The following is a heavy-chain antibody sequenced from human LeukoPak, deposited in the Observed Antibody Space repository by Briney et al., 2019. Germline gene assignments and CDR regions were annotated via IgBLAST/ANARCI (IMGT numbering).Heavy chain of an antibody. V-gene: IGHV1-69*06. CDR2: IIPIFGTA. D-gene: IGHD3-10*01. J-gene: IGHJ1*01. CDR3: TTSRRFYYGSGTFQY. CDR1: GGTFSSYA. Sequence: SVKVSCKASGGTFSSYAISWVRQAPGQGLEWMGRIIPIFGTANYAQRFQGRVTMTEDTSTDTAYLDLRSLRSDDTAVYYCTTSRRFYYGSGTFQYWGQGTLLTVSS.